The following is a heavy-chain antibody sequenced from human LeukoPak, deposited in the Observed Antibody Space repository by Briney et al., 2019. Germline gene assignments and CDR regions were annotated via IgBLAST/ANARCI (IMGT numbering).Heavy chain of an antibody. V-gene: IGHV1-69*13. D-gene: IGHD6-19*01. Sequence: ASVKVSCKASGGTFSRYAISWVRQAPGQGLEWMGGIIPIFGTANYAQKFQGRATITADESTSTAYMELSSLRSEDTAVYYCARDSGRGVAGNLDYWGQGTLVTVSS. CDR1: GGTFSRYA. CDR3: ARDSGRGVAGNLDY. J-gene: IGHJ4*02. CDR2: IIPIFGTA.